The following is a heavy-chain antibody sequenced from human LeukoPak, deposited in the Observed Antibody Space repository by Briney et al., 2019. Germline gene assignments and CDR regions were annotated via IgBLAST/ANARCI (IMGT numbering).Heavy chain of an antibody. J-gene: IGHJ6*03. V-gene: IGHV1-18*01. CDR2: ISAYNGNT. Sequence: ASVKASCKASGYTFTSYGISWVRQAPGQGLEWMGWISAYNGNTNYAQKLQGRVTMTTDTSTSTAYMELRSLRSDDTAVYYCARGRDEVVPAAMGYYYYMDVWGKGTTVTVSS. CDR3: ARGRDEVVPAAMGYYYYMDV. D-gene: IGHD2-2*01. CDR1: GYTFTSYG.